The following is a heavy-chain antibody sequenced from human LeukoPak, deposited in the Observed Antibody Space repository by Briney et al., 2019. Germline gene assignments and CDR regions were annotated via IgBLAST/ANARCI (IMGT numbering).Heavy chain of an antibody. J-gene: IGHJ4*02. CDR1: GFTFSIYA. D-gene: IGHD6-13*01. CDR2: ISGSGGST. CDR3: AKYIAAAGTVY. V-gene: IGHV3-23*01. Sequence: PGGSLRLSCAASGFTFSIYAMSWVRQAPGKGLEWVSGISGSGGSTYYADSVKGRLTISRDNSKNTLYLQMSSLRAEDTAVYYCAKYIAAAGTVYWGQGTLVTVSS.